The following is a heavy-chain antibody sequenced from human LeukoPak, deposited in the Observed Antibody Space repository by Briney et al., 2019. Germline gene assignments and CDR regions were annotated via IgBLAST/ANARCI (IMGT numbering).Heavy chain of an antibody. J-gene: IGHJ4*02. V-gene: IGHV4-59*02. D-gene: IGHD3-3*01. CDR2: IYYTGNT. CDR1: GASVSNYD. CDR3: AKVHDFWSGYSLDY. Sequence: SETLSLTCTVSGASVSNYDWSWIRQPPGKGLEWIGYIYYTGNTNYNPSLKSRVTISVDTSKNQFSLEMTSVTAADTAVYYCAKVHDFWSGYSLDYWGQGSLVTVSS.